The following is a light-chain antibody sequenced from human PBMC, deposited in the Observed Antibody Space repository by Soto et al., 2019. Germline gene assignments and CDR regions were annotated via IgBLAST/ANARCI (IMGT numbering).Light chain of an antibody. J-gene: IGLJ7*01. CDR2: HDD. CDR3: ATWDDSLNAAV. Sequence: QSVLTQPPSVSEAPRQRVTMSCSGSTPNIGNNAVSWYQQVPGKAPKLLINHDDLLPSGVSDRFSGSKSGTSASLAISGLRSDDEADYYCATWDDSLNAAVFGGGTQLTVL. V-gene: IGLV1-36*01. CDR1: TPNIGNNA.